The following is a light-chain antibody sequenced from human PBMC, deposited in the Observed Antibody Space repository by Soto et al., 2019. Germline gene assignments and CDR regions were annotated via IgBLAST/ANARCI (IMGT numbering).Light chain of an antibody. CDR1: QSISSY. V-gene: IGKV1-39*01. CDR2: AAS. CDR3: LQNHNYPRT. Sequence: DIQMTQSPSSLSASVGDRVTITCRASQSISSYLNWYQQKPGKAPKLLIYAASSLQSGVPSRFSGSGSGTDFTLTIISLQPEDSATYYCLQNHNYPRTFGQGTRWIS. J-gene: IGKJ1*01.